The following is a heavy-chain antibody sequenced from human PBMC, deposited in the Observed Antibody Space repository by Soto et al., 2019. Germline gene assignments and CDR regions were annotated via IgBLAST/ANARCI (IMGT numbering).Heavy chain of an antibody. J-gene: IGHJ4*02. CDR2: IYYSGST. D-gene: IGHD6-13*01. CDR3: ARETGIAAAGRVFDY. CDR1: GGSISSYY. Sequence: SETLSLTCTVSGGSISSYYWSWIRQPPGKGLEWIGYIYYSGSTNYNPSLKSRVTISVDTSKNQFSLKLSSVTAADTAVYYCARETGIAAAGRVFDYWGQGPRSPSPQ. V-gene: IGHV4-59*01.